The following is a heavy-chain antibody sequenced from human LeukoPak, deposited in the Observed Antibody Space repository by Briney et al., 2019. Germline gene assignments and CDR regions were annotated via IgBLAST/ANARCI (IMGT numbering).Heavy chain of an antibody. D-gene: IGHD6-6*01. CDR3: ARSYSSSSYFDY. J-gene: IGHJ4*02. V-gene: IGHV4-39*01. CDR2: IYHSGST. Sequence: SETLSLTCTVSGDSISSTNFYWGWIRQPPGKGLEWIGSIYHSGSTYYNPSLKSRVIISVDTSKNQFSLKLSSVTAADTAVYYCARSYSSSSYFDYWGQGTLVTVSS. CDR1: GDSISSTNFY.